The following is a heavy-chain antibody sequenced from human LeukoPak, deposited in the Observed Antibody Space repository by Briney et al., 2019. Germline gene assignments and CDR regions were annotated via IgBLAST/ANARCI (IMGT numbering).Heavy chain of an antibody. CDR2: ISSTGRTI. CDR1: RFPFTNYE. D-gene: IGHD4-17*01. V-gene: IGHV3-48*03. CDR3: ARRDGESRYYFDY. J-gene: IGHJ4*02. Sequence: GGSLRLSCATSRFPFTNYEFDWVRQAPGKGLEWVSHISSTGRTIYYADSVKGRFTISRDNAKNSIYLQMNSLRAEDTAVYYCARRDGESRYYFDYWGQGTLVIVSS.